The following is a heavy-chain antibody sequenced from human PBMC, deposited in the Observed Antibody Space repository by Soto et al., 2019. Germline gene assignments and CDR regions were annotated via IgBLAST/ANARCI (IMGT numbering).Heavy chain of an antibody. V-gene: IGHV3-48*02. CDR1: GFTFSSYS. J-gene: IGHJ4*02. CDR2: ISSSSSTI. CDR3: ARDGKGAAYTNGPYYFDY. D-gene: IGHD2-8*01. Sequence: GGSLRLSCAASGFTFSSYSMNWVRQAPGKGLEWVSYISSSSSTINYADSVRGRFTISRDGASVFLHMNSLGDEDTAVYYCARDGKGAAYTNGPYYFDYWGQGALVTVSS.